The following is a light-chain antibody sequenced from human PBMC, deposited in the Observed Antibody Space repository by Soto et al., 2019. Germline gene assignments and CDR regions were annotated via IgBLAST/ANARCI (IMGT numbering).Light chain of an antibody. Sequence: AIQLTQSPSSLSASVGDRVTITCRASQGISSALAWYQQKPGKAPKLLIYDASSLESGVPSRFSGSGSGTDFTITSSSLQPEDFATYYCQQYNTYLTFGGGTKVEIK. CDR3: QQYNTYLT. CDR1: QGISSA. V-gene: IGKV1-13*02. J-gene: IGKJ4*01. CDR2: DAS.